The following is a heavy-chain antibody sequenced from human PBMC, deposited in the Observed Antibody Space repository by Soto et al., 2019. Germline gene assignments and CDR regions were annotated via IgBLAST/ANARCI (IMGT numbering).Heavy chain of an antibody. D-gene: IGHD3-3*01. CDR1: GFTFDDYA. V-gene: IGHV3-9*01. J-gene: IGHJ4*02. Sequence: GGSLRLSCAASGFTFDDYAMHWVRQPPGKGLEWVSGITWNGDNIVYADSVKGRFTTSRDNSRNFLYLQMNSLRPEDTALYYCVKERQLRFLEWLPSPFDCWGQGTLVTVSS. CDR2: ITWNGDNI. CDR3: VKERQLRFLEWLPSPFDC.